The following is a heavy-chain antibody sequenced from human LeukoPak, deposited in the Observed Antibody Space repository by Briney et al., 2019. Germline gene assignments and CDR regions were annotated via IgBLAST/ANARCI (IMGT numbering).Heavy chain of an antibody. CDR1: GYTFTGYY. D-gene: IGHD3-9*01. J-gene: IGHJ4*02. V-gene: IGHV1-2*04. CDR3: ANHYYDILTGYPY. Sequence: ASVKVSCKASGYTFTGYYMHWVRQAPGQGLEWMGWINPNSGGTNYAQKFQGWVTMTRDTSISTAYMELSRLRSDDTAVYYCANHYYDILTGYPYWGQGTLVTVSS. CDR2: INPNSGGT.